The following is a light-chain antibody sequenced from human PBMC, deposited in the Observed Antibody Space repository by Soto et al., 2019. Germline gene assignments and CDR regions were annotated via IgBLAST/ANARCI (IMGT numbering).Light chain of an antibody. J-gene: IGLJ1*01. Sequence: QTVVTQEPSFSVSPGGTVTLTCGLSSGSVSTSYYPSWYQQTPGQAPRTLIYSTNTRSSGVPDRFSGSILGNKAALTITGAQADDESDYYCVLYMGSGTLYVFGTGPTLTVL. CDR1: SGSVSTSYY. CDR3: VLYMGSGTLYV. V-gene: IGLV8-61*01. CDR2: STN.